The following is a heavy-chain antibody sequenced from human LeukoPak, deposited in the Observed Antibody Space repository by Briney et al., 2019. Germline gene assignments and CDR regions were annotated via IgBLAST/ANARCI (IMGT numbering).Heavy chain of an antibody. CDR1: GYSFTSYW. D-gene: IGHD6-19*01. Sequence: GESLQISCQGSGYSFTSYWIGWVRQMPGKGLEWMGIMYPDGSDTRYSPAFQGQVTISVDKSISTAYLQWSSLKASDTAIYYCARHPSYTRGWPLDYWGQGTPVTVSS. CDR3: ARHPSYTRGWPLDY. CDR2: MYPDGSDT. V-gene: IGHV5-51*01. J-gene: IGHJ4*02.